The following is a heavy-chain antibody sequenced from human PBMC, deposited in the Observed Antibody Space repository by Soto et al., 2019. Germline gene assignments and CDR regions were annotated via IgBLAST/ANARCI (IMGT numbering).Heavy chain of an antibody. D-gene: IGHD1-7*01. J-gene: IGHJ4*02. V-gene: IGHV5-51*01. CDR2: IYPGDSDT. Sequence: GEALKISWKGSGYSFTSYWIGWVRQMPGKGLEWMGIIYPGDSDTRYSPSFQGQVTISVDKSISTAYLQWSSLKASDTAMYYCVRPPRNYWHFAYWGQGTQVTVSS. CDR3: VRPPRNYWHFAY. CDR1: GYSFTSYW.